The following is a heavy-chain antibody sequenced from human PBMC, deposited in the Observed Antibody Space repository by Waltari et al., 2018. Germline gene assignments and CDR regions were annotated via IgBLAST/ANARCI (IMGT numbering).Heavy chain of an antibody. D-gene: IGHD6-19*01. CDR3: ASSLRSGGWYQPDLDY. J-gene: IGHJ4*02. CDR2: IYGSGSTI. V-gene: IGHV3-11*01. Sequence: LEWIGQIYGSGSTIYNPSVKGRVTISADNSKNTLYLQMNSLRAEDTAVYYCASSLRSGGWYQPDLDYWGQGTLVTVSS.